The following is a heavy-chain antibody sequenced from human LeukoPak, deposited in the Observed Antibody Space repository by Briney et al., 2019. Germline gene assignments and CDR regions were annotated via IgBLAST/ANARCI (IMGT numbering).Heavy chain of an antibody. Sequence: GGSLRLSCAASGFTFSSYGMHWVRQAPGKGLEWVAFIRYDGSNKYYADSVKGRFTISRDNSKNTLYLQMNSLRAEDTAVYYCARDGVRAADYWGQGTLVTVSS. D-gene: IGHD3-10*01. CDR1: GFTFSSYG. CDR2: IRYDGSNK. V-gene: IGHV3-30*02. CDR3: ARDGVRAADY. J-gene: IGHJ4*02.